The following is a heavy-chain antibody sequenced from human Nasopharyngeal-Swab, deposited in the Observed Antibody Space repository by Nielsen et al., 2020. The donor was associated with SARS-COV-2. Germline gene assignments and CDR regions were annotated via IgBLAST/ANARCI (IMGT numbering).Heavy chain of an antibody. Sequence: GASLKISCAASGFTFSTYSMNWVRQAPGKGLEWVSSISGSGSYIYYADSVKGRFTISRDHPKNSVHLQMNSLRAEDTAVYYCARDLSITNRRGPGYYYYGMDVWGQGTTVTVSS. V-gene: IGHV3-21*06. J-gene: IGHJ6*02. CDR2: ISGSGSYI. D-gene: IGHD1-14*01. CDR3: ARDLSITNRRGPGYYYYGMDV. CDR1: GFTFSTYS.